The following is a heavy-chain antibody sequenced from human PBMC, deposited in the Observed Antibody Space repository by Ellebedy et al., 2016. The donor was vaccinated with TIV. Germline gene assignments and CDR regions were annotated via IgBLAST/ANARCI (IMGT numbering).Heavy chain of an antibody. J-gene: IGHJ5*02. V-gene: IGHV4-39*01. D-gene: IGHD3-10*01. CDR3: ARWFGELLYVRWFDP. CDR2: IYYSGST. CDR1: GDSISRSSYY. Sequence: SETLSLTCTVSGDSISRSSYYWGWIRQPPGKGLEWIGRIYYSGSTDYNPSLKSRVAISADTSKNQFSLRLSSVPAADTAVYYCARWFGELLYVRWFDPWGQGTLVTVSS.